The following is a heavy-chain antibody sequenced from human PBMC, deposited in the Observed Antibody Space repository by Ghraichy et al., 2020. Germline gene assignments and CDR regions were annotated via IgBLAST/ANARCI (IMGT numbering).Heavy chain of an antibody. CDR3: VRDRTVAGTGPHFDY. CDR1: GFTLSTHG. CDR2: ILPDGMET. Sequence: GGSLRLSCAVSGFTLSTHGMHWVRQAPGKGLVWASRILPDGMETPYPNSVKGRFTISRDNPENMVYLQMNSLRAEDAAVYYCVRDRTVAGTGPHFDYWGQGTLVTVSS. J-gene: IGHJ4*02. V-gene: IGHV3-74*01. D-gene: IGHD6-13*01.